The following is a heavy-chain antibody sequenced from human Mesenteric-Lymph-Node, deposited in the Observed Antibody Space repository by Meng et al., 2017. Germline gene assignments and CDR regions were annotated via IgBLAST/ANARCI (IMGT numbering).Heavy chain of an antibody. J-gene: IGHJ6*02. CDR1: GGTFSSYA. Sequence: SVKVSCKASGGTFSSYAISWVRQAPGQGLEWMGGIIPIFGTANYAQKFQGRVTMTTDTSTSTAYMELRSLRSDDTAVYYCARVGLAYGMDVWGQGTTVTVSS. V-gene: IGHV1-69*05. CDR3: ARVGLAYGMDV. CDR2: IIPIFGTA.